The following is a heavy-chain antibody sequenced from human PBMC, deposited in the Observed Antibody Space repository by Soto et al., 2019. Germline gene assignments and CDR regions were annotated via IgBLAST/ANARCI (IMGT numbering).Heavy chain of an antibody. CDR3: ARMADPLFAP. CDR2: IYYSGST. V-gene: IGHV4-59*01. Sequence: VGSMCSYCWSSIRQPPGKGLEWIGYIYYSGSTNYNPSLKSRVTISVDTSKNQFSLKLSSVTAADTAVYYCARMADPLFAPLRKGTLVPVSS. CDR1: VGSMCSYC. J-gene: IGHJ5*02.